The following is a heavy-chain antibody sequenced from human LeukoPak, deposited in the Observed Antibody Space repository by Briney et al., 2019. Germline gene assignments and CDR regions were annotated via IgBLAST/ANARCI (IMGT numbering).Heavy chain of an antibody. D-gene: IGHD6-19*01. CDR3: ARDQVSVAGDFDY. CDR2: ISSSGSTI. Sequence: TGGSLRLSCAASGFTFSSYEMNWVRQAPGKGLEWVSYISSSGSTIYYADSVKGRFTISRDNAKNSLYLQMNSLRAEDTAVYYCARDQVSVAGDFDYWGQGTLVTVSS. J-gene: IGHJ4*02. CDR1: GFTFSSYE. V-gene: IGHV3-48*03.